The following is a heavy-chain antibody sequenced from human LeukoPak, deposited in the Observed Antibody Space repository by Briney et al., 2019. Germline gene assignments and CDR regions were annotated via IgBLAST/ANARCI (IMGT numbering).Heavy chain of an antibody. CDR2: LSYNMHS. J-gene: IGHJ4*02. CDR3: ARVAASGTGPDY. V-gene: IGHV4-61*01. CDR1: GASVSSTSYY. D-gene: IGHD6-13*01. Sequence: PSETRSLTCTVSGASVSSTSYYWSWIRQPTGKGLEWVGFLSYNMHSDYNPSLKSRVTISVDTSKNQFSLRLSSVTAADTAIYCCARVAASGTGPDYWGQGTLVTVSS.